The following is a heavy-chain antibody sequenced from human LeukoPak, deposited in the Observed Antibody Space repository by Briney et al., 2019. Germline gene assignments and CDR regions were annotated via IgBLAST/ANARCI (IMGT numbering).Heavy chain of an antibody. CDR3: AASYSSLSPNDY. Sequence: PGGSLRLSCEASGFTFSTYSMNWVRQAPGKGLEWASSISGGSNYIYYADSVKGRLTISRDNAKNSLYLQMNSLRAEDTAVYYCAASYSSLSPNDYWGQGTLVIVSS. CDR1: GFTFSTYS. D-gene: IGHD6-6*01. CDR2: ISGGSNYI. J-gene: IGHJ4*02. V-gene: IGHV3-21*01.